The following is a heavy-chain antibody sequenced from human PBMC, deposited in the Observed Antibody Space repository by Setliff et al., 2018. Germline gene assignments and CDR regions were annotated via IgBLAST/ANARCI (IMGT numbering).Heavy chain of an antibody. CDR1: GVSVASHY. Sequence: SETLSLTCTVSGVSVASHYWSWIRQAPGTGLEWIAYVHDNGETNQNPSLKSRVTISVDMSKNQFSLKMTSVTAADTAIYYCARGSTGIYDPWGQGILVTVSS. J-gene: IGHJ5*02. V-gene: IGHV4-59*02. D-gene: IGHD1-1*01. CDR3: ARGSTGIYDP. CDR2: VHDNGET.